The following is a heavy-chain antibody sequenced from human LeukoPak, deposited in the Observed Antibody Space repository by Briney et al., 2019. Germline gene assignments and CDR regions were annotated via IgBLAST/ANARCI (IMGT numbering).Heavy chain of an antibody. J-gene: IGHJ3*02. CDR1: GGSFSGYY. CDR3: ARGRALRPAGDI. CDR2: INHSGST. V-gene: IGHV4-34*01. Sequence: SETLSLTCAVYGGSFSGYYWSWIRQPPGKGLEWIGEINHSGSTNYNPSLKSRVTISVDTSKNQFSLKLSSVTAADTAVYYCARGRALRPAGDIWGQGTMVTVSS.